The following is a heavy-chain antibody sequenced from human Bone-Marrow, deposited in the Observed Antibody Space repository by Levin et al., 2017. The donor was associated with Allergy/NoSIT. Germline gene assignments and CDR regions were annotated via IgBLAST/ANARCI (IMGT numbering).Heavy chain of an antibody. Sequence: GGSLRLSCVASGFTFSMYWMTWVRQAPGKGLEWVANIKRDGGEKYYVDSMRGRFTISRDNAKNSVFLEMKNLRVEDTAVYYCATNKSHYWGQGVLVTVS. V-gene: IGHV3-7*01. CDR2: IKRDGGEK. CDR1: GFTFSMYW. CDR3: ATNKSHY. J-gene: IGHJ4*02.